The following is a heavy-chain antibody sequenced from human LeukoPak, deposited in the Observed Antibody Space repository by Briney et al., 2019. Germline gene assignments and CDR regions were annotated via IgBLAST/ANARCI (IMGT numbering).Heavy chain of an antibody. V-gene: IGHV4-4*07. J-gene: IGHJ4*02. D-gene: IGHD1-1*01. Sequence: SDTLSLTCTVSGVSITSYYWSWIRQPTGKGLEWIGRIYTTGSTNYNPSLKSRVTMSVDTSKNHFSLMLSSVTAADTAVYYCARDMSLNDGRFDYWGQGTLVTVSS. CDR1: GVSITSYY. CDR2: IYTTGST. CDR3: ARDMSLNDGRFDY.